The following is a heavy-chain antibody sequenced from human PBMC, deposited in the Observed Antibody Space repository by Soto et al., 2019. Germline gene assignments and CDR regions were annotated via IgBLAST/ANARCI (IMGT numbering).Heavy chain of an antibody. CDR2: IIPIPGTA. CDR3: ARSQGSSTSLEIYYYYYYGMDV. J-gene: IGHJ6*02. Sequence: QVQLVQSGAEVQKPGSSVKVSCEASGGTFSSYAISWVRQAPGQGLEWMGGIIPIPGTANYAQKFQGRVTITADESTSTAYMELSSLRSEDTAVYYCARSQGSSTSLEIYYYYYYGMDVWGQGTTVTVSS. CDR1: GGTFSSYA. D-gene: IGHD2-2*01. V-gene: IGHV1-69*01.